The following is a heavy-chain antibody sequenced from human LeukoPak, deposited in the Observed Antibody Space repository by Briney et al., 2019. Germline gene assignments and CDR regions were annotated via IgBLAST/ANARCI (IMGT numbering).Heavy chain of an antibody. V-gene: IGHV5-51*01. CDR1: GYTFVTYW. J-gene: IGHJ3*02. CDR2: NWPGDSYT. Sequence: GASLKISCKASGYTFVTYWIGWVRQMPGKGLEWMGINWPGDSYTRYSPSFQDQFTISADKSISTAYLQWSSLKASDTAIYYCARPDDYGGKPAAFDIWGQGTLVTVSS. CDR3: ARPDDYGGKPAAFDI. D-gene: IGHD4-23*01.